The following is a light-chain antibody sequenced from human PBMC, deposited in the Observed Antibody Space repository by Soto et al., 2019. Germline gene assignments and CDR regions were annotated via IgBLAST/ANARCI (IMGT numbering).Light chain of an antibody. CDR1: QGISSY. J-gene: IGKJ3*01. Sequence: IQLTQSPSSLSASVGDRVTITSRASQGISSYLAWYQQKPGKAPKLLIYAASTLQSGVPSRFSGSGSGTDFTLTISSLQPADFATYYCQQLNSYPRTFGPGTKVDIK. V-gene: IGKV1-9*01. CDR3: QQLNSYPRT. CDR2: AAS.